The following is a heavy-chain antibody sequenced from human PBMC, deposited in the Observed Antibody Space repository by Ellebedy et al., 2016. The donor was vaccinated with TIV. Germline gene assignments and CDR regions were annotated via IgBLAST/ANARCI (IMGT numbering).Heavy chain of an antibody. Sequence: AASVKVSCKASGGTFSSYAISWVRQAPGKGLEWMERIIPILGIANYAQKFQGRVTITVDKSTSTAYMELSSLRSEDTSVYYCARERTGGGPDYWGQGTLVTVSS. CDR2: IIPILGIA. V-gene: IGHV1-69*04. D-gene: IGHD7-27*01. CDR3: ARERTGGGPDY. CDR1: GGTFSSYA. J-gene: IGHJ4*02.